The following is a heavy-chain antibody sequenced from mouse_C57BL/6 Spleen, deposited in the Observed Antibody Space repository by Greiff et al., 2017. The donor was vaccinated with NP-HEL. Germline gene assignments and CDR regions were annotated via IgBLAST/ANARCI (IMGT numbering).Heavy chain of an antibody. Sequence: VKLQQSGAELVRPGTSVKVSCKASGYAFTNYLIEWVKQRPGQGLEWIGVINPGSGGTNYNEKFKGKATLTADKSSSTAYMQLSSLTSEDSAVYFCARDSLSLYFDVWGTGTTVTVSS. J-gene: IGHJ1*03. D-gene: IGHD6-1*01. CDR2: INPGSGGT. V-gene: IGHV1-54*01. CDR1: GYAFTNYL. CDR3: ARDSLSLYFDV.